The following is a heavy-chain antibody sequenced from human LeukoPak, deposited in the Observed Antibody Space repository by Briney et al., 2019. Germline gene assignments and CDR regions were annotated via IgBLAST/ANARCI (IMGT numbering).Heavy chain of an antibody. Sequence: GGSLRLSCEASGFTSGDYSMTWIRQAPGEGLEWISYISGGSSTIYYAGSVQGRFTISRDNAKRTLFLEMHSLRAQDTAMYFCARDYNGWGKAFDIWGHGTMVSVSS. J-gene: IGHJ3*02. CDR2: ISGGSSTI. D-gene: IGHD3-10*01. CDR1: GFTSGDYS. CDR3: ARDYNGWGKAFDI. V-gene: IGHV3-11*01.